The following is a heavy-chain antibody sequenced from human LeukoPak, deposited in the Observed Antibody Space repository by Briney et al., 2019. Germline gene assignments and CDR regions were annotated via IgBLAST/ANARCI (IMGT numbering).Heavy chain of an antibody. CDR1: GFTFSSYA. D-gene: IGHD3-10*01. CDR3: AKDRGSSRAFDI. J-gene: IGHJ3*02. V-gene: IGHV3-30-3*01. CDR2: ISYDGSNK. Sequence: GGSLRLSCAASGFTFSSYAMHWVRQAPGKGLEWVAVISYDGSNKYYADSVKGRFTISRDNSKNTLYLQMNSLRAEDTAVYYCAKDRGSSRAFDIWGQGTMVTVSS.